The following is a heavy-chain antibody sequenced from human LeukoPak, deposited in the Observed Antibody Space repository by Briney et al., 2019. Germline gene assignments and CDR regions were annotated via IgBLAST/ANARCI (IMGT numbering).Heavy chain of an antibody. CDR1: GYTFTGYY. Sequence: ASVKVSCKASGYTFTGYYMHWVRQAPGQGLEWMGWINPNSGGTNYAQKFQGRVTMTRDTSISTAYMELSRLRSDDTAVYYCARGRNDFWSGYPYYYYGMDVWGQGTTVTVSS. CDR3: ARGRNDFWSGYPYYYYGMDV. V-gene: IGHV1-2*02. D-gene: IGHD3-3*01. J-gene: IGHJ6*02. CDR2: INPNSGGT.